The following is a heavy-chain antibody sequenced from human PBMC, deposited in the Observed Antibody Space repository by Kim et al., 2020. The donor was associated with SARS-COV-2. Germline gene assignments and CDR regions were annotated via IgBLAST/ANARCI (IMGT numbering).Heavy chain of an antibody. J-gene: IGHJ3*02. D-gene: IGHD6-19*01. CDR2: SGNKASSHTT. CDR1: RFSLSDHY. Sequence: GGSLRLSCVTSRFSLSDHYIDWVRQGPGKGLEWVGRSGNKASSHTTEYAASVKDRFTISRDDSKNSLYLQMNSLKTEDTAVYYCCRGYSGGPIYAFDIWGQGTGVTGSS. CDR3: CRGYSGGPIYAFDI. V-gene: IGHV3-72*01.